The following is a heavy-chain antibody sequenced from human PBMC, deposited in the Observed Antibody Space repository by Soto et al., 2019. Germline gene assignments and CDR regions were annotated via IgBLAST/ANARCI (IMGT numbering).Heavy chain of an antibody. CDR3: ARRIAAAGSDYNWFDP. J-gene: IGHJ5*02. CDR1: GYTFTSYD. V-gene: IGHV1-8*01. CDR2: MNPNSGNT. Sequence: QVQLVQSGAEVKKPGASVKVSCKASGYTFTSYDINWVRQATGQGLEWMGWMNPNSGNTGYAQKFQGRVTMTRNTSISTAYMELSSLRSEDTAVYYCARRIAAAGSDYNWFDPWGQGTLVTVSS. D-gene: IGHD6-13*01.